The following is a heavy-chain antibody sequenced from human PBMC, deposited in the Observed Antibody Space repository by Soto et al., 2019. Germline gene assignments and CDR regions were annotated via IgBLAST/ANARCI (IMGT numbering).Heavy chain of an antibody. V-gene: IGHV4-30-4*01. CDR2: IYYSGST. J-gene: IGHJ4*02. Sequence: TSETLSLTCTVSGGSISSGDYYWSWIRQPPGKGLEWIGYIYYSGSTYYNPSLKSRVTISVDTSKNQFSLKLSSVTAADTAVYYCARTPRMYYDYVWGSYRPHPGYFDYWGQGTLVTVSS. CDR3: ARTPRMYYDYVWGSYRPHPGYFDY. CDR1: GGSISSGDYY. D-gene: IGHD3-16*02.